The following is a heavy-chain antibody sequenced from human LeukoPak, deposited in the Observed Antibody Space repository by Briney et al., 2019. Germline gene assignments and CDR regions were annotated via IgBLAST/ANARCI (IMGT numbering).Heavy chain of an antibody. D-gene: IGHD3-3*01. J-gene: IGHJ4*02. CDR2: ISGNSGSI. CDR1: GFTFDDYA. CDR3: AKDMGPTYLTTFGVVTEIHPFDY. V-gene: IGHV3-9*01. Sequence: GGSLRLSCAASGFTFDDYAMHWVRQAPGKGLERVSGISGNSGSIGYADSVKGRFTISRDNAKNSLYLQMNSLRAEDTALYYCAKDMGPTYLTTFGVVTEIHPFDYWGQGTLVTVSS.